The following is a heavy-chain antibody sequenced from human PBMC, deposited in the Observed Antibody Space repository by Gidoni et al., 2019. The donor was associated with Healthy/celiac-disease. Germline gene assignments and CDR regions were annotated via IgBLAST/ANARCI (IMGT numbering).Heavy chain of an antibody. V-gene: IGHV3-48*03. CDR2: MSSSGSTI. D-gene: IGHD1-1*01. CDR3: ARGMKQTGIDP. CDR1: GFTFSSYE. Sequence: EVQLVESGGGLVQPGGSLRLSCAASGFTFSSYEMNWVRQAPGKGLEWVSYMSSSGSTIYYADSVKGRFTISRDNAKNSLYLQMNSLRAEDTAVYYCARGMKQTGIDPWGQGTLVTVSS. J-gene: IGHJ5*02.